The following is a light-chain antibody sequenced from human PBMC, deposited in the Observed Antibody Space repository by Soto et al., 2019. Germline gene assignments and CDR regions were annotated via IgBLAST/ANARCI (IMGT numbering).Light chain of an antibody. CDR3: AAWDDXLNGYV. Sequence: QSVLTQPPSSSGTPGQRVTISCSGSSSNIGSNSVNWYQQLPGTAPKLLIYSNDRRPSGVPDRFSGSKSGTSASLAISGLQSEDEADYYCAAWDDXLNGYVFGTGTKVTVL. V-gene: IGLV1-44*01. CDR2: SND. CDR1: SSNIGSNS. J-gene: IGLJ1*01.